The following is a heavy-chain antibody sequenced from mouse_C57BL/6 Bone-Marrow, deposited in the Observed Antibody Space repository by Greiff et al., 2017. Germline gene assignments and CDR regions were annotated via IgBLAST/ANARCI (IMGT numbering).Heavy chain of an antibody. CDR1: GFNIKDDY. D-gene: IGHD2-3*01. CDR2: IDPENGDT. V-gene: IGHV14-4*01. CDR3: TTGWLLPLDFDV. Sequence: VHVKQSGAELVRPGASVKLSCTASGFNIKDDYMHWVKQRPEQGLEWIGWIDPENGDTEYASKFQGKATITADTSSNTAYLQLSSLTSEDTAVYYCTTGWLLPLDFDVWGTGTTVTVSS. J-gene: IGHJ1*03.